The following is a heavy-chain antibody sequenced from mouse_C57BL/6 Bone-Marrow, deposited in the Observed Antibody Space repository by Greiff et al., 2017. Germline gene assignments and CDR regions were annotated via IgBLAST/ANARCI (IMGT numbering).Heavy chain of an antibody. V-gene: IGHV1-5*01. CDR1: GYTFTSYW. CDR3: TRARYSKN. Sequence: VQLQQSGTVLARPGASVKMSCKTSGYTFTSYWMHWVKQRPGQGLEWIGAIYPGNSDTSYNQKFKGKAKLTAVTSARTAYMELSSLTNEDSAVYYCTRARYSKNWGQGTLVTVSA. CDR2: IYPGNSDT. D-gene: IGHD2-5*01. J-gene: IGHJ3*01.